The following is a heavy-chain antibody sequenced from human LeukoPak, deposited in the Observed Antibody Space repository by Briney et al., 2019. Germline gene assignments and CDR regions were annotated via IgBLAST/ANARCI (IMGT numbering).Heavy chain of an antibody. D-gene: IGHD4-17*01. CDR2: IKQDGSEK. Sequence: GGSLRLSCVASGFTFSSYWMSWVRRAPGKGLEWVANIKQDGSEKYYVDSVKGRFTISRDNTKNSLYLQMSSLRAEDTAVFYCARAPGDYFGGYWGPGTLVTVSS. CDR1: GFTFSSYW. J-gene: IGHJ4*02. CDR3: ARAPGDYFGGY. V-gene: IGHV3-7*01.